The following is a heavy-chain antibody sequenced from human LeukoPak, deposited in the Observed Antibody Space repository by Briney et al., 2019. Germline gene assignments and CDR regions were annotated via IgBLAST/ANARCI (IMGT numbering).Heavy chain of an antibody. Sequence: ASVEVSCKASGYTFTSYNINWVRQATGQGLEWMGWMNPNSGNTGYAQKFQGRVTMTRYTSISTAYMELSSLRSEDTAVYYCARTKTDHDAFDIWGQGTMVTVSS. J-gene: IGHJ3*02. CDR2: MNPNSGNT. CDR3: ARTKTDHDAFDI. CDR1: GYTFTSYN. V-gene: IGHV1-8*01. D-gene: IGHD2-8*01.